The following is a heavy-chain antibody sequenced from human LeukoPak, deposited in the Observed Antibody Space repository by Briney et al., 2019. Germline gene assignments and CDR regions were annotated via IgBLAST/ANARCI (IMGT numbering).Heavy chain of an antibody. J-gene: IGHJ4*02. Sequence: PGRSLRPSWAAAGSTLSTNWMSSVRQPRGKGLEWVANIEQDASEKYSVDSVKGRLTISRDNAKNSLYLQMNSLRAEDTAVYYCARETEDYDFWSFYHYWAQGTLVSVSS. D-gene: IGHD3-3*01. CDR2: IEQDASEK. V-gene: IGHV3-7*01. CDR3: ARETEDYDFWSFYHY. CDR1: GSTLSTNW.